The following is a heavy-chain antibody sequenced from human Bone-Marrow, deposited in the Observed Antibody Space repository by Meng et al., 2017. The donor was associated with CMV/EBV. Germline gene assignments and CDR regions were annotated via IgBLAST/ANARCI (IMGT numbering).Heavy chain of an antibody. D-gene: IGHD1-1*01. CDR2: ISSSNTYI. CDR1: GFTFSSYT. V-gene: IGHV3-21*01. Sequence: GESLKISCAASGFTFSSYTMNWVRQAPGKGLEWVSSISSSNTYIFYADSVKGRFTISRDNAKNTLYLQLDSLAAEDTALYYCTTLQSLDYWGHGTLVTVSS. CDR3: TTLQSLDY. J-gene: IGHJ4*01.